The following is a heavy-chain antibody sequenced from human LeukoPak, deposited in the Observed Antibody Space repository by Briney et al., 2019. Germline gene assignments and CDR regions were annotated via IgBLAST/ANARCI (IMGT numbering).Heavy chain of an antibody. CDR1: GGSISSYY. CDR3: ARTYRRRSKSLWEQLLDA. CDR2: IYTSGST. J-gene: IGHJ6*02. V-gene: IGHV4-4*09. D-gene: IGHD5-18*01. Sequence: SETLSLTCTVSGGSISSYYWSWIRQPPGKGLEWIGYIYTSGSTNYNPSLKSRVTISVDTSKNQFSLNLSSVTAADTAVYYCARTYRRRSKSLWEQLLDAWGQGTTVTVSS.